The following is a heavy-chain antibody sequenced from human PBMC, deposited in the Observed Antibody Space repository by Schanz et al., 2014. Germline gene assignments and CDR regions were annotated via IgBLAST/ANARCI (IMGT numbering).Heavy chain of an antibody. D-gene: IGHD3-10*01. CDR2: IWYDGSNK. V-gene: IGHV3-33*01. Sequence: QVQLVESGGGVVQPGRSLRLSCAASGFTFSSYGMHWVRQAPGKGLEWVAVIWYDGSNKYYVDSVKGRFTISRDNAKNSLFLHMNSLRAEDTAVYYCVRDILHRVYDSGSPWGQGTLVTVSS. CDR1: GFTFSSYG. J-gene: IGHJ5*02. CDR3: VRDILHRVYDSGSP.